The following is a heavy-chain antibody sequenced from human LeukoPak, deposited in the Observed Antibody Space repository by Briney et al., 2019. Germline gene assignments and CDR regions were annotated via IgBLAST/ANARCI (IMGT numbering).Heavy chain of an antibody. CDR1: GGSLNNGGYY. V-gene: IGHV4-31*03. D-gene: IGHD5-24*01. CDR2: IYYSGSS. Sequence: SETLSLTSTVSGGSLNNGGYYGGWVRHHPGGGLGWIGYIYYSGSSYYNPSLRRRVTISVDTSKNHFSLKLSSVTAADTGVYYCARNRDVYNSFDYWGQGTLVS. CDR3: ARNRDVYNSFDY. J-gene: IGHJ4*02.